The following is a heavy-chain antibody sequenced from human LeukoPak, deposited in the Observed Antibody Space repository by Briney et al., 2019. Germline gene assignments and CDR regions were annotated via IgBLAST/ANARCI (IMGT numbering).Heavy chain of an antibody. Sequence: GASVKVSCKASGYTFTSYDSNWVRQATGQGLEWMGWMNPNSGNTGYAQKFQGRVIMTRNTSISTAYMELSSLRSEDTAVYYCARFDSSSSRFDYWGQGTLVTVSS. CDR1: GYTFTSYD. J-gene: IGHJ4*02. CDR2: MNPNSGNT. V-gene: IGHV1-8*01. D-gene: IGHD6-6*01. CDR3: ARFDSSSSRFDY.